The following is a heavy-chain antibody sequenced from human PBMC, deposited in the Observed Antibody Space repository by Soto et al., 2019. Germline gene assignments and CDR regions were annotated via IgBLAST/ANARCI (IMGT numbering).Heavy chain of an antibody. V-gene: IGHV1-46*01. D-gene: IGHD3-10*01. CDR2: INPSGGYT. J-gene: IGHJ4*01. CDR3: ARDRDYYKADY. CDR1: GYTFSSYY. Sequence: ASVKVSCKASGYTFSSYYMSWVRQAPGQGLEWLGIINPSGGYTTYAQRFLGRFTISRDNVQNSLFLQMDSLRVEDTAVYYCARDRDYYKADYWGQGTLVTVSS.